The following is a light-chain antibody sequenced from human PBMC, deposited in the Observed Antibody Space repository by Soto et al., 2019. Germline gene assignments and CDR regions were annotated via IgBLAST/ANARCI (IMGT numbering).Light chain of an antibody. Sequence: QSVLTQPASVSGSPGQSITISCTGTSSDIGGYNYISWYQQHPGKAPKLIIYEVSDRPSGVPNRFSGSKSGNTASLSISGLQAEDEADYYCISFTSSTTWVFGGGTQLTVL. CDR3: ISFTSSTTWV. CDR1: SSDIGGYNY. V-gene: IGLV2-14*01. J-gene: IGLJ7*01. CDR2: EVS.